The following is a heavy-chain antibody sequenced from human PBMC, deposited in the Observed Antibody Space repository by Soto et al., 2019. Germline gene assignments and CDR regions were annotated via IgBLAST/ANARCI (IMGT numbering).Heavy chain of an antibody. CDR2: INPSGGST. CDR1: GYTFTSYF. J-gene: IGHJ4*02. CDR3: ARVYCSGGSCYSIDY. V-gene: IGHV1-46*03. D-gene: IGHD2-15*01. Sequence: QVQLVQSGAEVKKPGASVKVSCKASGYTFTSYFMHWVRQAPGQGLEWMGIINPSGGSTSYAQKSQGRVTMARDTSTSTVYMELSSLRSEDTAVYYWARVYCSGGSCYSIDYWGQGTLVTVSS.